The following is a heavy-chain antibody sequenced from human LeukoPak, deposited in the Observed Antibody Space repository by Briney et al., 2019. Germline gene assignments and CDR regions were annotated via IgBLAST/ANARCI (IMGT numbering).Heavy chain of an antibody. CDR3: ARNRYYYDPSGPYIDF. CDR2: ISGSANTI. V-gene: IGHV3-48*03. Sequence: PGGSLRLSCAASGFTFSTYEMNWVRQAPGKGLELLSYISGSANTIYYSDSVKGRFTISRDNAEKSLYLQLNSLRADDTAVYYCARNRYYYDPSGPYIDFWGQGTLVTVSS. J-gene: IGHJ4*02. D-gene: IGHD3-22*01. CDR1: GFTFSTYE.